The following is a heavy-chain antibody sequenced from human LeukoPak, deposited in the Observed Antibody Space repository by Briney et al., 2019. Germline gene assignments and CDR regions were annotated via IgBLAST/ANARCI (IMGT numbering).Heavy chain of an antibody. J-gene: IGHJ4*02. CDR1: GYSISSGYY. CDR3: ARMAGAAAGSSPYFDY. D-gene: IGHD6-13*01. V-gene: IGHV4-38-2*02. Sequence: PSETLSLTCTVSGYSISSGYYWGWIRQSPGKGLEWIGSICHSVSTYYNPSLKSRVTISVGTSKNQFSLKLSSVTAADTAVYYCARMAGAAAGSSPYFDYWGQGTLVTVSS. CDR2: ICHSVST.